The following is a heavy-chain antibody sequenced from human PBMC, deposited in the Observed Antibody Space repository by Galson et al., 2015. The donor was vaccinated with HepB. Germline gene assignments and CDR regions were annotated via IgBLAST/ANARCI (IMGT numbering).Heavy chain of an antibody. CDR1: GGSISSSNW. Sequence: LSLTCAVSGGSISSSNWWSWVRQPPGKGLEWIGEIYHSGSTNYNPSLKSRVTISVDKSKNQFSLKLSSVTAADTAVYYCARYTYNWNYGDVFDYWGQETLVTVSS. D-gene: IGHD1-7*01. J-gene: IGHJ4*02. V-gene: IGHV4-4*02. CDR3: ARYTYNWNYGDVFDY. CDR2: IYHSGST.